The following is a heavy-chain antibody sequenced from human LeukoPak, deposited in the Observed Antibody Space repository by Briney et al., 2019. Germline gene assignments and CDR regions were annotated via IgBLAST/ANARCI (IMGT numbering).Heavy chain of an antibody. D-gene: IGHD2/OR15-2a*01. Sequence: GESLKISCTGSGFNFVNYWIGWVRQMPGKGLEWMGIIYPRDSDTRYSPSFQGRVTISVDKSISTAYLQWSSLKASDTAMYFCARHNSLVSFRGYYYYYMDVWGRGTSVTVSS. CDR3: ARHNSLVSFRGYYYYYMDV. V-gene: IGHV5-51*01. J-gene: IGHJ6*03. CDR2: IYPRDSDT. CDR1: GFNFVNYW.